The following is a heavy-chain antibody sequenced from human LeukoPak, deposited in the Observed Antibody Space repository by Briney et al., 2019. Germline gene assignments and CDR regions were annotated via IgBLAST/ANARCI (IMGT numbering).Heavy chain of an antibody. CDR1: GVSISSSSYY. CDR3: ARDGSSSWPDY. CDR2: IYYSGST. J-gene: IGHJ4*02. Sequence: SETLSLTGTVSGVSISSSSYYWGWIRQPPGKGLEWIGSIYYSGSTYYNPSLKSRVTISVDTSKNQFSLKLSSVTAADTAVYYCARDGSSSWPDYWGQGTLVTVSP. V-gene: IGHV4-39*07. D-gene: IGHD6-13*01.